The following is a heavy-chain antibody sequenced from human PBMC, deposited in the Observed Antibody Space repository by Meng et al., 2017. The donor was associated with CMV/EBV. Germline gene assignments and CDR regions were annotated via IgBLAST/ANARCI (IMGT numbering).Heavy chain of an antibody. Sequence: ASVKVSCKASGYTFTGYYMHWVRQAPGQGLEWMGWINPNSGGTNYAQKFQGRVTMTRDTSISTAYMELSRLRSDDTAVYYCARDRSIVGAKRGVYYYYGMDVWGQGTTVTVSS. CDR1: GYTFTGYY. J-gene: IGHJ6*02. CDR3: ARDRSIVGAKRGVYYYYGMDV. V-gene: IGHV1-2*02. D-gene: IGHD1-26*01. CDR2: INPNSGGT.